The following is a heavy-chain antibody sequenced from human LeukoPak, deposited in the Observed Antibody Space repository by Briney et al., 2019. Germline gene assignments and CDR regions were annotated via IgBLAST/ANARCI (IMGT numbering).Heavy chain of an antibody. CDR2: IYHSGST. J-gene: IGHJ4*02. V-gene: IGHV4-39*07. CDR1: GGSISRSSYY. CDR3: ARRRNWGPLIDY. D-gene: IGHD7-27*01. Sequence: SETLSLTCTVSGGSISRSSYYWGWIRQSPGKGLEWIGSIYHSGSTNYNPSLKSRVTISVDTSKNQFSLKLSSVTAADTAVYYCARRRNWGPLIDYWGQGTLVTVSS.